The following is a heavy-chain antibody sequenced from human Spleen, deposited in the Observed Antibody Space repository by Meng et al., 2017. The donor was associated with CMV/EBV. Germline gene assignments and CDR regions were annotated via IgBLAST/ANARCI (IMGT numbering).Heavy chain of an antibody. CDR3: ARDGASGDLVWLYY. V-gene: IGHV3-7*01. J-gene: IGHJ4*02. CDR2: IKQDGSEK. D-gene: IGHD7-27*01. Sequence: GESLKISCAASGFTFSSHWMSWVRQAPGKGLEWVANIKQDGSEKYYVDSVKGRFTISRDNAKNSLYLQMNSLRAEDTAVYYCARDGASGDLVWLYYWGQGTLVTVSS. CDR1: GFTFSSHW.